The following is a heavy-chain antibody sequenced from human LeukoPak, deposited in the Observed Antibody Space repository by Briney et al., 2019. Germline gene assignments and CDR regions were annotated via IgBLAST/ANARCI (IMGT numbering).Heavy chain of an antibody. CDR1: GFTFSSYS. D-gene: IGHD6-19*01. CDR2: ISSSSSYI. V-gene: IGHV3-21*01. CDR3: ARAATSHSSGWYFDY. Sequence: GGSLRLSCAASGFTFSSYSMNWVRQAPGKGLEWVSSISSSSSYIYYADSVKGRFTISRDNAKNSLYLKMNSLRAEDTAVYYCARAATSHSSGWYFDYWGQGTLVTVSS. J-gene: IGHJ4*02.